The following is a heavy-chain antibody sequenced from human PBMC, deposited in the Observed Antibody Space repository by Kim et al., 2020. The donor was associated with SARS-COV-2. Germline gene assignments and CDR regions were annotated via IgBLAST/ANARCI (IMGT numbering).Heavy chain of an antibody. J-gene: IGHJ4*02. V-gene: IGHV3-7*01. CDR2: IKQDGSEK. CDR1: GFTFSRYW. Sequence: GGSLRLSCAASGFTFSRYWMSWVRQAPGKGLEWVANIKQDGSEKYYVDSVKGRLTITRDNAKNSLYLQMNSLRAEDTAVYYCARGDYSGDDYDFYYWGQGTLVTVSS. D-gene: IGHD5-12*01. CDR3: ARGDYSGDDYDFYY.